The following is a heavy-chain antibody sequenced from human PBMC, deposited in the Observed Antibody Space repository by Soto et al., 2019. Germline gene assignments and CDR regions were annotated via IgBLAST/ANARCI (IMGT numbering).Heavy chain of an antibody. J-gene: IGHJ6*02. V-gene: IGHV3-23*01. CDR2: ISGSGGST. CDR1: GFTFSSYA. CDR3: AKAQGSSSWFYYYYYGMDV. D-gene: IGHD6-13*01. Sequence: GGSLRLSCAASGFTFSSYAMSWVRQAPGKGLEWVSAISGSGGSTYYADSVKGRFTISRDNSKNTLYLQMNSLRAEDTAVYYCAKAQGSSSWFYYYYYGMDVRGQGTTVTVSS.